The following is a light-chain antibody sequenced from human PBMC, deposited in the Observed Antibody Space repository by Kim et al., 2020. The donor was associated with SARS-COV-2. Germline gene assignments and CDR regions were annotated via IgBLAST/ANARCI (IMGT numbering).Light chain of an antibody. J-gene: IGKJ4*01. Sequence: GDRVTITCRASESINKWLAWYQQKPGKAPRLLIYDASSLESGVPSRFRGSGSGTEFTLTISSLQPDDFATYYCQQYKRPLTFGGGTKVDIK. V-gene: IGKV1-5*01. CDR2: DAS. CDR3: QQYKRPLT. CDR1: ESINKW.